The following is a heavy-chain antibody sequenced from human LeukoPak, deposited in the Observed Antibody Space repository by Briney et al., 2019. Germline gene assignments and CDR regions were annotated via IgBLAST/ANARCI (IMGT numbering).Heavy chain of an antibody. J-gene: IGHJ5*02. V-gene: IGHV4-28*03. Sequence: SDTLSLTCAVSGYSISSSNWWGWIRQPPGKGLEWIGSIYYSGTTHYNPSLESRVTISVDTSKNQFSLKLASVTAADTAIYYCAKGAGGFSYYNWFDPWGQGTLVTVSS. CDR3: AKGAGGFSYYNWFDP. CDR2: IYYSGTT. D-gene: IGHD5-18*01. CDR1: GYSISSSNW.